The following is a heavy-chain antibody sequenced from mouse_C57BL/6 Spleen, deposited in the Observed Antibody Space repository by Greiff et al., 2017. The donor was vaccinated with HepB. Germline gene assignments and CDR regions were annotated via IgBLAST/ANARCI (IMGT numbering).Heavy chain of an antibody. D-gene: IGHD1-1*01. J-gene: IGHJ2*01. CDR3: ARSSYEYFDY. V-gene: IGHV1-42*01. CDR2: INPSTGGT. Sequence: EVKLMESGPELVKPGASVKISCKASGYSFTGYYMNWVKQSPEKSLEWIGEINPSTGGTTYNQKFKAKATLTVDKSSSTAYMQLKSLTSEDSAVYYCARSSYEYFDYWGQGTTLTVSS. CDR1: GYSFTGYY.